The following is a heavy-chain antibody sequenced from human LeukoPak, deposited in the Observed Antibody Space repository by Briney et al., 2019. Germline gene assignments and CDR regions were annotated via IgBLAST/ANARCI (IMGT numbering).Heavy chain of an antibody. CDR1: GGSISSYY. CDR2: IYYSGST. J-gene: IGHJ6*02. V-gene: IGHV4-59*12. Sequence: KPSETLSLTCTVSGGSISSYYWSWIRQPPGKGLERIGYIYYSGSTNYNPSLKSRVTISVDTSKNQFSLKLSSVTAADTAVYYCAREGAAAGTFYYYGMDVWGQGTTVTVSS. D-gene: IGHD6-13*01. CDR3: AREGAAAGTFYYYGMDV.